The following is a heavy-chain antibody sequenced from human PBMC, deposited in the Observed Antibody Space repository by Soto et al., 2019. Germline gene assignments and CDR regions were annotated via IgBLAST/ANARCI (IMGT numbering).Heavy chain of an antibody. V-gene: IGHV3-30*18. Sequence: PGGSLRLSCAASGFTFSSYGMHWVRQAPGKGLEWVAVISYDGSNKYYADSVKGRFTISRDNSKNTLYLQMNSLRAEDTAVYYCAKEGYSYGNERYYYYGMDVWGQGTTVTVSS. D-gene: IGHD5-18*01. CDR3: AKEGYSYGNERYYYYGMDV. CDR1: GFTFSSYG. CDR2: ISYDGSNK. J-gene: IGHJ6*02.